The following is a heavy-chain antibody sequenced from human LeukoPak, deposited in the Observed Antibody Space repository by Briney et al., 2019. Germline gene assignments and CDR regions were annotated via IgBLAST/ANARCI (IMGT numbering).Heavy chain of an antibody. CDR3: AKVSCTGGTCSSFDY. CDR1: GFTFSSFV. J-gene: IGHJ4*02. V-gene: IGHV3-23*01. D-gene: IGHD2-8*02. Sequence: PGGSLRLSCAASGFTFSSFVMSWVRQAPGKGLGWVSSISGSVVYKYYTGSVKGRFTISRDNSKNTLYVQMNSLRAEDTAVYYCAKVSCTGGTCSSFDYWGQGTLATVSS. CDR2: ISGSVVYK.